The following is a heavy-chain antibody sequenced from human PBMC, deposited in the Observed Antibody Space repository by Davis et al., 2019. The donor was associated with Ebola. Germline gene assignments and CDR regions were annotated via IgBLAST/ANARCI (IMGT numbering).Heavy chain of an antibody. CDR3: VKDRFTVVVVHGGFDY. Sequence: GESLKISCSASGFTFSSYAMHWVRQAPGKGLQSVARISTNGENTYYADSVKGRFTISRGNSKDTLYLQMRNLRIDDTAVYYCVKDRFTVVVVHGGFDYWGQGTLVTVSS. CDR2: ISTNGENT. V-gene: IGHV3-64D*06. CDR1: GFTFSSYA. J-gene: IGHJ4*02. D-gene: IGHD2-15*01.